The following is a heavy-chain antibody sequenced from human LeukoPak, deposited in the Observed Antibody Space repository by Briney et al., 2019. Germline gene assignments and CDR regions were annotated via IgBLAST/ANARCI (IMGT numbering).Heavy chain of an antibody. J-gene: IGHJ5*02. CDR2: ISSNGDST. V-gene: IGHV3-64*01. Sequence: GGSLRLSCAASGFSFSAYAMHWVRQAPGKGLEYVSGISSNGDSTYYANSVKGRFTISRDNSKNTLYLQMGSLRAEDMAVHYCARGRWSGYSDNWFDPWGQGTLVTVSS. D-gene: IGHD3-3*01. CDR1: GFSFSAYA. CDR3: ARGRWSGYSDNWFDP.